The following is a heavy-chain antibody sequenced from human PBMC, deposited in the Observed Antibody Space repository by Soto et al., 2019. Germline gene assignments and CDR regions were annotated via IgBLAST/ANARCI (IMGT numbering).Heavy chain of an antibody. CDR2: ISAYNGNT. CDR1: GYTFTSYG. J-gene: IGHJ6*02. Sequence: ASVKVFCKASGYTFTSYGISWVRQAPGQGLEWMGWISAYNGNTNYAQRLQGRVTMTTDTSTSTAYMELRSLRSDDTAVYYCARSHDYGDYGMDVWGQGTTVTVSS. V-gene: IGHV1-18*01. CDR3: ARSHDYGDYGMDV. D-gene: IGHD4-17*01.